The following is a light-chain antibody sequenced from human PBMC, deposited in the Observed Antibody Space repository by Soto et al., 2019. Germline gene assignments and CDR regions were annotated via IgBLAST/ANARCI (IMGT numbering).Light chain of an antibody. J-gene: IGLJ1*01. CDR1: SSDVGGYDY. CDR2: DVS. V-gene: IGLV2-14*01. CDR3: SSYTSSSTYV. Sequence: QSVLTQPASVSGSPGQSITISCTGTSSDVGGYDYVSWYQQHPGEGPKLMIYDVSNRPSGVSNRFSGSKSGNTASLTISGLQAEDEADYYCSSYTSSSTYVFGSGTKLTV.